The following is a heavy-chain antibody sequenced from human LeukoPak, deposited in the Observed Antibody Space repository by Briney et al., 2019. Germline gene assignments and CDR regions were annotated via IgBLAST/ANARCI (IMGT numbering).Heavy chain of an antibody. D-gene: IGHD6-13*01. CDR3: AKENWYLYNNNWYKTWFDP. CDR2: INPSGGST. CDR1: GGTFSSYA. J-gene: IGHJ5*02. V-gene: IGHV3-23*01. Sequence: SCKASGGTFSSYAISWVRQAPGQGLEWMGIINPSGGSTNYADSVKGRFTISRDNSKNTLYLQMNSLRAEDTAIYYCAKENWYLYNNNWYKTWFDPWGQGTLVTVSS.